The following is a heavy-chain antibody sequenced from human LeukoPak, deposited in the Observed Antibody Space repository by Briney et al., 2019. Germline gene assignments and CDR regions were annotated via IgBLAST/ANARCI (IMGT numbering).Heavy chain of an antibody. V-gene: IGHV5-51*01. D-gene: IGHD1-1*01. CDR2: TYPDDSDT. J-gene: IGHJ6*02. CDR1: GYRFSNYW. CDR3: ARHGMPRRYNYYSMDV. Sequence: NRGEPLKISCKRSGYRFSNYWIAWVRQMPGKGLEWMGITYPDDSDTRYSPSFQGQVIISADRSSRTAYLQWSRLKASDTAMYYCARHGMPRRYNYYSMDVWGQETTLTVSS.